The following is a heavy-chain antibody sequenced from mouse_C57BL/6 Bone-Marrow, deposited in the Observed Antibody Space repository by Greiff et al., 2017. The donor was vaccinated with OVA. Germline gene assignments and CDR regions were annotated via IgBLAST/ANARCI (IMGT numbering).Heavy chain of an antibody. Sequence: QVQLQQSGAELARPGASVKLSCKASGYTFPSYGISWVKQRTGQGLEWIGEIYPRSGNTYYNEKFKGKATLTAAPSSSTAYMELRSLTSEDSAVYFWARSVLFYDDYGLYAMDYWGQGTSVTVSS. V-gene: IGHV1-81*01. D-gene: IGHD2-4*01. CDR3: ARSVLFYDDYGLYAMDY. CDR1: GYTFPSYG. J-gene: IGHJ4*01. CDR2: IYPRSGNT.